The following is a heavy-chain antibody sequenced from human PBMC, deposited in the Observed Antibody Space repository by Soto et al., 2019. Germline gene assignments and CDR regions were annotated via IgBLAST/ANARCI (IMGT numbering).Heavy chain of an antibody. CDR3: AKDRNQWLVRDYYGMDV. CDR2: ISYDGSNK. CDR1: GFTFSSYG. D-gene: IGHD6-19*01. Sequence: GGSLRLSCAASGFTFSSYGMHWVRQAPGKGLEWVAVISYDGSNKYYADSVKGRFTISRDNSKNTLYLQMNSLRAEDTAVYYCAKDRNQWLVRDYYGMDVWGQGTTVTVSS. J-gene: IGHJ6*02. V-gene: IGHV3-30*18.